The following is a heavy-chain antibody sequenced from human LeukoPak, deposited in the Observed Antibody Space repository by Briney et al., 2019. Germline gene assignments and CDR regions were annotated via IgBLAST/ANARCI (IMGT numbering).Heavy chain of an antibody. Sequence: GGSLRLSCAASGFTLSSYAMFWVRQAPGKGLEWVSGMSGGGDITYYADSVEGRFTISRDNSKNTLYLQMNSLRAEDTAVYYCATSTAYCYDHWGLGTLVTVSS. V-gene: IGHV3-23*01. CDR2: MSGGGDIT. J-gene: IGHJ4*01. D-gene: IGHD5-18*01. CDR3: ATSTAYCYDH. CDR1: GFTLSSYA.